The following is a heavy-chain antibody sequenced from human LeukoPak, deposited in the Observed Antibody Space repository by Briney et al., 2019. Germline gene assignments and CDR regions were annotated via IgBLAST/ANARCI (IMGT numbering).Heavy chain of an antibody. D-gene: IGHD1-14*01. CDR2: LNPKTGGT. V-gene: IGHV1-2*02. CDR1: GYSFHPYG. Sequence: ASVTVSCKTSGYSFHPYGLTWVRQAPGQGLEWMGWLNPKTGGTSYAQKFQGRVTMTRDTSISTVKMELSRLTSDDTAVYYCARATAENDHWGQGTLVTVSS. J-gene: IGHJ4*02. CDR3: ARATAENDH.